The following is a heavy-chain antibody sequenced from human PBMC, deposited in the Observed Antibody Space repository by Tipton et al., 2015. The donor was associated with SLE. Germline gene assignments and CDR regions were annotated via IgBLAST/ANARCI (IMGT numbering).Heavy chain of an antibody. CDR2: VYSGGNT. V-gene: IGHV4-4*07. D-gene: IGHD2-15*01. J-gene: IGHJ4*02. CDR1: GGSISGYY. CDR3: ARGSVVADDY. Sequence: LRLSCTVSGGSISGYYWNWIRQPAGKGLEWIGRVYSGGNTNYNPSLKSRVSISVDTSKNQLSLKLTSVTAADTAVYYCARGSVVADDYWGQGTLVTVSS.